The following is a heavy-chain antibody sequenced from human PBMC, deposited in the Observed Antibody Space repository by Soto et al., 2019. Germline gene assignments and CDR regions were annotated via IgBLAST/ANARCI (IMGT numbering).Heavy chain of an antibody. CDR3: ARDDGYGDSTRYYYYGMDV. V-gene: IGHV3-74*01. CDR2: INSDGSST. CDR1: GFTFSSYW. J-gene: IGHJ6*02. Sequence: GGSLRLSCAASGFTFSSYWMHWVRQAPGKGLVWVSRINSDGSSTSYADSVKGRFTISRDNAKNTLYLQMNSLRAEDTAVYYCARDDGYGDSTRYYYYGMDVWGQGTTVTVSS. D-gene: IGHD4-17*01.